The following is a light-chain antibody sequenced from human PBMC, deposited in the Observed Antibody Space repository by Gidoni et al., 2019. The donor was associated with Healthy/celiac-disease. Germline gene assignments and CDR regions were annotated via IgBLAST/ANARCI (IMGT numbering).Light chain of an antibody. Sequence: EIVLTQSPATLSLSPGERATLSCRASQSVSSYLAWYQQKPGQAPRLLLYDASNRATGIPARFSGSGSGTAFTLTISSLEPEDFAVYYCQQRRNWPLTFGAXTKVEIK. J-gene: IGKJ4*01. CDR2: DAS. V-gene: IGKV3-11*01. CDR3: QQRRNWPLT. CDR1: QSVSSY.